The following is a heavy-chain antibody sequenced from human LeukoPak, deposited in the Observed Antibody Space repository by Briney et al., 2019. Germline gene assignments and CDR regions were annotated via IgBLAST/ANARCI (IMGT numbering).Heavy chain of an antibody. CDR2: IIPILGIA. CDR1: GGTFSSYA. Sequence: SVKVSCKASGGTFSSYAISWVRQAPGQGLEWMGRIIPILGIANYARKFQGRVTITADESTSTAYMELSSLRFEDTAVYYCAGSTSYYVFDYWGQGTLVTVSS. D-gene: IGHD2-2*01. V-gene: IGHV1-69*04. CDR3: AGSTSYYVFDY. J-gene: IGHJ4*02.